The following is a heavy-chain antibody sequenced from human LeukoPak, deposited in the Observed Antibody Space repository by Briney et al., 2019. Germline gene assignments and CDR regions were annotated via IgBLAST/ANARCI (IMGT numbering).Heavy chain of an antibody. D-gene: IGHD4-17*01. Sequence: SETLSLTCTVSGASISSSSSYWGWIRQPPGKGLEWLGNIYSRGNTYYKPSLRSRVTISVDTSKNQFSLKLSSVTAADTAVYYCARLTTVTYFDYWGQGTLVTVSS. CDR1: GASISSSSSY. CDR3: ARLTTVTYFDY. V-gene: IGHV4-39*07. J-gene: IGHJ4*02. CDR2: IYSRGNT.